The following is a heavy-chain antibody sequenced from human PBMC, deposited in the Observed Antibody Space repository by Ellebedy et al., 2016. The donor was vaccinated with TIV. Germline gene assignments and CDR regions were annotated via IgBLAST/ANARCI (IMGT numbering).Heavy chain of an antibody. D-gene: IGHD3-10*01. Sequence: SETLSLTXTVHGGSFLGYYWSWIRQPPGKGLEWIGEVNPSGSTNYNPSLKSRLTVSLDTSKNQFSLKLTSVTAADTAVYYCAGGDYHGSVSYLRYWGQGTPVTVSS. CDR2: VNPSGST. CDR1: GGSFLGYY. V-gene: IGHV4-34*01. CDR3: AGGDYHGSVSYLRY. J-gene: IGHJ4*02.